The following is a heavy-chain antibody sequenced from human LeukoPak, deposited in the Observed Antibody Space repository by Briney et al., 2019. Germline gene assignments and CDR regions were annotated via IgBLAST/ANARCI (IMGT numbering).Heavy chain of an antibody. Sequence: GGSLRLSCAASGFTFSDYYMSWIRQAPGKGLEWVSYISSSGTTISYTDSVKGRFTISRDSSRNTLFLHMNTLRAEDTATYYCAKDRTVGASYWYLDLWGRGTLVTVSS. CDR1: GFTFSDYY. CDR3: AKDRTVGASYWYLDL. D-gene: IGHD1-26*01. V-gene: IGHV3-11*01. J-gene: IGHJ2*01. CDR2: ISSSGTTI.